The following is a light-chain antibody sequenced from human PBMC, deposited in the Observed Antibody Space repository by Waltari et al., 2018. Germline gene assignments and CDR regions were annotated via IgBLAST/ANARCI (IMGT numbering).Light chain of an antibody. CDR1: SSDVGSYNL. CDR3: SSYTSSSTVV. J-gene: IGLJ2*01. V-gene: IGLV2-14*02. Sequence: QSALTQPASVSGSPGQSITISCTGTSSDVGSYNLVSWYQQHPGKAPKLMIYEVSNRPSGVHNRFSGSKSGNTASLTISGLQAEDEADYYCSSYTSSSTVVFGGGTKLTVL. CDR2: EVS.